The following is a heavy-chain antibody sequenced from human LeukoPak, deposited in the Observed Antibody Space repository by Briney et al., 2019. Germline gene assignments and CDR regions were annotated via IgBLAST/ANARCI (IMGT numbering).Heavy chain of an antibody. Sequence: GGSLRLSCAASGFTFSNYALSWVRQAPGKGLVWVSRINSDGSSTSYADSVKGRFTISRDNAKNTLYLQMNSLRAEDTAVYYCARGFGYDNILTYWGQGTLVTVSS. D-gene: IGHD5-12*01. J-gene: IGHJ4*02. V-gene: IGHV3-74*01. CDR3: ARGFGYDNILTY. CDR2: INSDGSST. CDR1: GFTFSNYA.